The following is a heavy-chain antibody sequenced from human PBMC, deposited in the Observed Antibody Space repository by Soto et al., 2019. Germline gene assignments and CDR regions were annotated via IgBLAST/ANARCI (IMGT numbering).Heavy chain of an antibody. Sequence: PGGSLRLSCAASGFIFTDYAMTWVRQAPGKGLEWVSVISGSGVSIYYTDSVRGRFTISRDNSKNTLYLQMNSLRAGDTAVYYCAEGSDSGVYSDFDNWGQGSLVTASS. CDR3: AEGSDSGVYSDFDN. D-gene: IGHD1-26*01. CDR1: GFIFTDYA. V-gene: IGHV3-23*01. J-gene: IGHJ4*02. CDR2: ISGSGVSI.